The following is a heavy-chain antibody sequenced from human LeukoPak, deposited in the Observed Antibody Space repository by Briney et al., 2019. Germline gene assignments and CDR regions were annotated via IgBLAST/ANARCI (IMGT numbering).Heavy chain of an antibody. Sequence: SVKVSCTASGYTFPSYFMHWVRQAPGQGLEWMGGIIPIFGTANYAQKFQGRVTITADESTSTAYMELSSLRSEDTAVYYCASGGWGSGYEYFDYWGQGTLVTVSS. D-gene: IGHD5-12*01. V-gene: IGHV1-69*13. CDR1: GYTFPSYF. CDR2: IIPIFGTA. CDR3: ASGGWGSGYEYFDY. J-gene: IGHJ4*02.